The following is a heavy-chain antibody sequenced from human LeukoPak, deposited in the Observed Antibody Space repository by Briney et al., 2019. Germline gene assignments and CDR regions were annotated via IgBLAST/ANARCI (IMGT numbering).Heavy chain of an antibody. CDR1: GFTFRSHW. CDR2: INSDGSST. Sequence: VGSLRLSCAASGFTFRSHWTQWVRQDPGKGLVCVSRINSDGSSTTYADSVKGRFTVSRDNAKNTLYLQMNSLRVEDTAVYYCVRDTSIAARPSWFDPWGQGTLVIVSS. V-gene: IGHV3-74*01. J-gene: IGHJ5*02. D-gene: IGHD6-6*01. CDR3: VRDTSIAARPSWFDP.